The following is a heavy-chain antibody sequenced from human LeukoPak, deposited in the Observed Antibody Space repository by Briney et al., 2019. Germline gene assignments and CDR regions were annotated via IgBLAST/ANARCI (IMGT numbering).Heavy chain of an antibody. CDR3: ARENVATSFDY. CDR1: GFTFSSYP. Sequence: GRSLRLSCAASGFTFSSYPMHWVRQAPGKGLEWVPVISYDGSNKYYADSVKGRFTISGDNSKSTLFLQMSSLRPEDTAVYYCARENVATSFDYWGQGTLVTVSS. J-gene: IGHJ4*02. CDR2: ISYDGSNK. V-gene: IGHV3-30-3*01. D-gene: IGHD5-12*01.